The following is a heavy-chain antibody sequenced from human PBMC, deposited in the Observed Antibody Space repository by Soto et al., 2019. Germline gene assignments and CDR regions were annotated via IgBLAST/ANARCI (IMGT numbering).Heavy chain of an antibody. CDR1: GFTFSSYA. D-gene: IGHD6-6*01. Sequence: GGSLRLSCAASGFTFSSYAMHWVRQAPGKGLEWVAVISYDGSNKYYADSVKGRFTISRDNSKNTLYLQMNSLRAEDTAVYYCASSPYSSSPRHAFDIWGQGTMVTVSS. CDR3: ASSPYSSSPRHAFDI. V-gene: IGHV3-30-3*01. J-gene: IGHJ3*02. CDR2: ISYDGSNK.